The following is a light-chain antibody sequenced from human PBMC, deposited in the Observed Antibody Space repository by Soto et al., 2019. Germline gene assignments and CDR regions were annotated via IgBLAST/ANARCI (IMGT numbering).Light chain of an antibody. Sequence: YELTQPPSVSVAPGQTARITCGGNNIGSKSAHWYRQKPGQAPVLVVYDDSDRPSGIPERFSGSNSGNTATLTISRVEAGDEAAYYCQVWDSSSDPNYVFGTGPKVTV. CDR1: NIGSKS. CDR2: DDS. J-gene: IGLJ1*01. V-gene: IGLV3-21*02. CDR3: QVWDSSSDPNYV.